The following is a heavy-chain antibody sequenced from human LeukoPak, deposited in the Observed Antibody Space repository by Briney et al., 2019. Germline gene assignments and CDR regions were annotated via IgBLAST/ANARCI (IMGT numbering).Heavy chain of an antibody. J-gene: IGHJ4*02. CDR3: ARARGYSYGYAY. V-gene: IGHV1-46*01. CDR2: INPSGGST. Sequence: ASVQVSCHASGYTFPSYYMHWVRQAPGQGLEWMGIINPSGGSTSYAQKFQGRVTMTRDTSTSTVYMELSSLRSEDTAVYYCARARGYSYGYAYWGQGTLVTVSP. CDR1: GYTFPSYY. D-gene: IGHD5-18*01.